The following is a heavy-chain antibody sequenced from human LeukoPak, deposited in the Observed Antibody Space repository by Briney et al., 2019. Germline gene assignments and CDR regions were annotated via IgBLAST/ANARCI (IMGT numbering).Heavy chain of an antibody. CDR3: ARRGYPNWFDP. CDR2: IYYSGST. D-gene: IGHD3-16*02. Sequence: SETLSLTCTVSGGSVSSGSYYWSWIRQPPGKGLEWIGYIYYSGSTNYSPSLKSRVTISVDTSKNQFSLKLSSVTAADTAVYYCARRGYPNWFDPWGQGTLVTVSS. J-gene: IGHJ5*02. V-gene: IGHV4-61*01. CDR1: GGSVSSGSYY.